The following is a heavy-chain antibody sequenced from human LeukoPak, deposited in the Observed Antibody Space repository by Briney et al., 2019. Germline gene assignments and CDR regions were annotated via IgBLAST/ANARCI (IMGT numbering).Heavy chain of an antibody. D-gene: IGHD4-17*01. CDR3: ARNQDYGVYNSVGAFDI. J-gene: IGHJ3*02. V-gene: IGHV3-7*02. CDR1: GFTLSNYW. Sequence: RGSLRLSCAASGFTLSNYWMSWVRQAPGKGLEWVANIKQDGSEKYYVDSVKGRFTISRDNAKNSLYLQMNSLRAEDTAVYYCARNQDYGVYNSVGAFDIWGQGTMVTVSS. CDR2: IKQDGSEK.